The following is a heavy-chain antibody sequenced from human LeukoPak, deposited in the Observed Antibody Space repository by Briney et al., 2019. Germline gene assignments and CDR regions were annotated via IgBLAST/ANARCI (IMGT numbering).Heavy chain of an antibody. CDR1: GDSISSATYY. CDR3: ARYSGSYSVYFDY. J-gene: IGHJ4*02. V-gene: IGHV4-31*03. D-gene: IGHD1-26*01. Sequence: SQTLSLTCTVSGDSISSATYYWSWIRQHPGKGLEFIGYIYNSARSTYYNPSLKRRPFISIDTSKNQFSLKLSSVTAADTAVYYCARYSGSYSVYFDYWGQGTLVTVSS. CDR2: IYNSARST.